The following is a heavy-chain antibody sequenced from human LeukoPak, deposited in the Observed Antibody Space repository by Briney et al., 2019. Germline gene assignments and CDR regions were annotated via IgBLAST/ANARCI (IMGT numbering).Heavy chain of an antibody. CDR3: ARVLGIVGG. CDR2: ISSSSNTI. V-gene: IGHV3-48*04. D-gene: IGHD1-26*01. J-gene: IGHJ4*02. CDR1: GFTFNYFS. Sequence: GGSLRLSCAASGFTFNYFSVNWVRQAPGKGLEWVSYISSSSNTIYYADSVKGRFTISRDNAKNSLYLQMNSLRADDTAVYYCARVLGIVGGWGQGTLVTVSS.